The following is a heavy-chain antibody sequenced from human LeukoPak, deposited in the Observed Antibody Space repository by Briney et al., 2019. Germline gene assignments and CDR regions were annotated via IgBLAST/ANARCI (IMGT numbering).Heavy chain of an antibody. CDR1: GFTFSSYA. V-gene: IGHV3-23*01. Sequence: PGGSLRLSCAASGFTFSSYAMSWVRQAPGKGLEWVSAISGSGGSTYYADFVKGRFTISRDNSKNTLYLQMNSLRAEDTAVYYCAKDNYYDSSGYDRGDAFDIWGQGTMVTVSS. D-gene: IGHD3-22*01. CDR3: AKDNYYDSSGYDRGDAFDI. CDR2: ISGSGGST. J-gene: IGHJ3*02.